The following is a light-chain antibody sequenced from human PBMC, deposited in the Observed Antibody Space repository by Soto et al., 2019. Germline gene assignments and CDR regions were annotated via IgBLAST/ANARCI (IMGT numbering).Light chain of an antibody. Sequence: EIVMTQSPATLSVSPGERATLSCRASQSVSSNLAWYQQKPGQAPRVHIYGASTRATGIPARFSGSRSGTEFTLTISSLQSEDFAVYYCQHYNNWPRTFGQGTKVEIK. CDR2: GAS. J-gene: IGKJ1*01. V-gene: IGKV3-15*01. CDR3: QHYNNWPRT. CDR1: QSVSSN.